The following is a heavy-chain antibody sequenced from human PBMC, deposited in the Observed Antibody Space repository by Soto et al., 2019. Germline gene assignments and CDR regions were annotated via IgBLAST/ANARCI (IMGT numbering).Heavy chain of an antibody. V-gene: IGHV3-30*18. CDR3: AKVSGSSPSPLHYYYYYGMDV. Sequence: PGGSMRLSCAASGFTFSNAWMSWVRQAPGKGLEWVAVISYDGSNKYYADSVKGRFTISRDNSKNTLYLQMNSLRAEDTAVYYCAKVSGSSPSPLHYYYYYGMDVWGQGTTVTVSS. D-gene: IGHD1-26*01. CDR1: GFTFSNAW. CDR2: ISYDGSNK. J-gene: IGHJ6*02.